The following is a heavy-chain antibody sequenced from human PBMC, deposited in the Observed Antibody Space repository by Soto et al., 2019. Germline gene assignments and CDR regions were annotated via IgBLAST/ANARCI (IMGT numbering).Heavy chain of an antibody. CDR2: ISICSSYI. D-gene: IGHD6-19*01. J-gene: IGHJ5*02. CDR1: GFTFSSYS. V-gene: IGHV3-21*01. CDR3: ARASVAVAGTSWFDP. Sequence: GGSLRLSCAPSGFTFSSYSMNWVRQAPGKGLEWVSSISICSSYIYYADSVKGRFTISRDNAKNSLYLQMNSLRAEDTAVYYCARASVAVAGTSWFDPWGQGTLVTVSS.